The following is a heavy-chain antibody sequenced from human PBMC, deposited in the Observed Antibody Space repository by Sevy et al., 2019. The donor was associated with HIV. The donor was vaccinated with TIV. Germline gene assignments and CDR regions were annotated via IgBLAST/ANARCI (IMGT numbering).Heavy chain of an antibody. D-gene: IGHD2-21*02. V-gene: IGHV3-30*18. CDR2: ISYDGSNK. Sequence: GGSLRLSCAASGFTFSSYGMHWVRQAPGKGLEWVAVISYDGSNKYYADSVKGRFTISRDNSKNTLYLQMNSLRAEDTAVYYYAKDPFPDDVVVTAIRYFQYWGQGTLVTVSS. CDR3: AKDPFPDDVVVTAIRYFQY. J-gene: IGHJ1*01. CDR1: GFTFSSYG.